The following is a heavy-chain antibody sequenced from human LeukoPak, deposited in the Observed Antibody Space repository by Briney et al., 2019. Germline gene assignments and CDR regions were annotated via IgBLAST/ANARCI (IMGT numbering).Heavy chain of an antibody. D-gene: IGHD4-23*01. J-gene: IGHJ4*02. CDR1: GFTFSSYA. CDR2: ISPSGGDT. V-gene: IGHV3-23*01. Sequence: GGSLRLSCAASGFTFSSYAMSWVSQAPGKVLEWVSGISPSGGDTPYADSVKGRFTISRDNSKNTLYLQMNSLRAEDTAVYYCAKKNSGLNPFDHWGQGTLVTVSS. CDR3: AKKNSGLNPFDH.